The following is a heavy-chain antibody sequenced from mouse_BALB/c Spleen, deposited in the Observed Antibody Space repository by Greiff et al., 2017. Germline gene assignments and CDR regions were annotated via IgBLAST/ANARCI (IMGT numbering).Heavy chain of an antibody. V-gene: IGHV14-3*02. D-gene: IGHD2-10*02. CDR1: GFNIKDTY. Sequence: EVQLQQSGAELVKPGASVKLSCTASGFNIKDTYMHWVKQRPEQGLEWIGRIDPANGNTKYDPKFQGKATITADTSSNTAYLQLSSLTSEDTAVYYCARRGYGNYYAMGYWGQGTSVTVSS. J-gene: IGHJ4*01. CDR2: IDPANGNT. CDR3: ARRGYGNYYAMGY.